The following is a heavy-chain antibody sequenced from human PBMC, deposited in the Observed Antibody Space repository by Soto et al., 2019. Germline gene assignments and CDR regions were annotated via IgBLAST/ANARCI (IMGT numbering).Heavy chain of an antibody. CDR1: GYTFTGYY. CDR3: ARANGNYYYYGMDV. Sequence: QVQLVQSGAEVKKPGASMKVSCKASGYTFTGYYMHWVRQAPGQGLEWMGWINPNSGGTNYAQKFQGWVTMTRDTSISTAYMELSRLRSDDTAVYYCARANGNYYYYGMDVWGQGTTVTVSS. CDR2: INPNSGGT. D-gene: IGHD2-8*01. J-gene: IGHJ6*02. V-gene: IGHV1-2*04.